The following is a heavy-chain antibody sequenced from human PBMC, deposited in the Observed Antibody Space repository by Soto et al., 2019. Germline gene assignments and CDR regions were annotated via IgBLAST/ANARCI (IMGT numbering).Heavy chain of an antibody. D-gene: IGHD3-22*01. J-gene: IGHJ4*02. V-gene: IGHV3-30-3*01. Sequence: GGSLRLSCAASGFTFSSYAMHWVRQAPGKGLEWVAVISYDGSNKYYADSVKGRFTISRDNSKNTLYLQVSKLRAEDTAVYFCARDQTDSGGYSDSWGQGTLVTVSS. CDR3: ARDQTDSGGYSDS. CDR1: GFTFSSYA. CDR2: ISYDGSNK.